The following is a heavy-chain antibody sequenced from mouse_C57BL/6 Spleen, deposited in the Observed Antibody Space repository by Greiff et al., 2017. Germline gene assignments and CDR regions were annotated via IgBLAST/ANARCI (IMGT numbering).Heavy chain of an antibody. Sequence: VQLQQSGPELVKPGASVKISCKASGYTFTDYYMNWVKQSHGKSLEWIGDINPNNGGTSYNQKFKGKATLTVDKSSSTAYMELRSLTSEDSAVYYCARRELGGGYYDVWGTGTTVTVSS. CDR1: GYTFTDYY. V-gene: IGHV1-26*01. D-gene: IGHD4-1*01. J-gene: IGHJ1*03. CDR3: ARRELGGGYYDV. CDR2: INPNNGGT.